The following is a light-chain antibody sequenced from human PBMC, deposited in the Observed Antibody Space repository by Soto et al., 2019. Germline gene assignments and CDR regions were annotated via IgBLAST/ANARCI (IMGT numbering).Light chain of an antibody. J-gene: IGKJ4*01. Sequence: IVMTQSPATVSVSPGERATLSCRASECASSNLAWYQQKPGQAPMLLVYGASTRATGIPARFSGSGSGTEFTLTISSLQSEDFAVYYCQQFQKWPRTFGGGNNVEIK. V-gene: IGKV3-15*01. CDR3: QQFQKWPRT. CDR2: GAS. CDR1: ECASSN.